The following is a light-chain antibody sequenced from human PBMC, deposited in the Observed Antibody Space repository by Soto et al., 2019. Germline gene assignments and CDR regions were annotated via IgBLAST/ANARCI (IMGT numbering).Light chain of an antibody. CDR3: PQHNSLPIT. Sequence: DIQLTQSPFFLSASVGDRVTITCRASQGISSYLVWYQQKAGKAPKSLIYAASTLQTGVPSRFSGSGSATDFTRTISSLQPEESATYYCPQHNSLPITFGLGTRL. CDR1: QGISSY. J-gene: IGKJ5*01. V-gene: IGKV1-9*01. CDR2: AAS.